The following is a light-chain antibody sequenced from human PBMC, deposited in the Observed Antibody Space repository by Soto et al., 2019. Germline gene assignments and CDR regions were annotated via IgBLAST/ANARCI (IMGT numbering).Light chain of an antibody. CDR2: WAS. J-gene: IGKJ1*01. CDR3: QQYYTNSWS. V-gene: IGKV4-1*01. Sequence: DIVMTQSPDSLAVSLVERATINCKSSQSVLYSPNNKNYLAWYQHKPGQPPKMLIYWASIRESGVPDRFSGSGSGTDFTLTISSLQSEDVAVYYCQQYYTNSWSFGQGTKVDI. CDR1: QSVLYSPNNKNY.